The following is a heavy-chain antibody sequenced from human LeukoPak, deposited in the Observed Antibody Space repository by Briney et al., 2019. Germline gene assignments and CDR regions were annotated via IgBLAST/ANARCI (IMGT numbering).Heavy chain of an antibody. CDR2: ISSNGDST. CDR3: CTTSIVAFDL. CDR1: GFIFSSYA. J-gene: IGHJ4*02. D-gene: IGHD5-12*01. V-gene: IGHV3-64*04. Sequence: HPGGSLRLSCSASGFIFSSYAMHWVRQAPGKGLEYVSAISSNGDSTYYADSVKGRFTISRDNAKNSLYLQMNSLGAEDTAVYYCCTTSIVAFDLRGQGTLVTVSS.